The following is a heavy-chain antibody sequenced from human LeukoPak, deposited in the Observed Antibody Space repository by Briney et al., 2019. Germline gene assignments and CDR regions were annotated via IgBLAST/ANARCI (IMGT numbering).Heavy chain of an antibody. V-gene: IGHV1-2*02. J-gene: IGHJ5*02. CDR2: INPNSGGT. CDR3: ARDKGARVDP. Sequence: ASVKVSCKASGYTFTGYYMHWVRHPPAPGLEWMGWINPNSGGTNYAQKFQGRVTMTRDTSISTAYMELSRLRSDDTAVYYCARDKGARVDPWGQGTLVTVSS. CDR1: GYTFTGYY.